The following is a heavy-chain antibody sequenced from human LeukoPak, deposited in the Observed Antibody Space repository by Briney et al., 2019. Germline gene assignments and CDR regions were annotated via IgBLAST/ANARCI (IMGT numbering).Heavy chain of an antibody. CDR1: GGSISSYY. CDR2: IYYSGST. CDR3: ARGYDSSGYYY. Sequence: SETLSLTCTVSGGSISSYYWSWIRQPPGKGLEWIGYIYYSGSTNYNPSLKSRVTISVDTSKNQFSLKLSSVTAADTAVYYCARGYDSSGYYYWGQGTPVTVSS. D-gene: IGHD3-22*01. V-gene: IGHV4-59*01. J-gene: IGHJ4*02.